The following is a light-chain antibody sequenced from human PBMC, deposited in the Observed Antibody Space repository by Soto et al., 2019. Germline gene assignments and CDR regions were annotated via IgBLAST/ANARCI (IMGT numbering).Light chain of an antibody. CDR3: SSYTATTTSYV. V-gene: IGLV2-14*03. Sequence: QSALAQPASVSESPGQSITISCTGTNSDVGGYNYVSWYQQHPGKVPKLMIYDVSNRPSGVSNRFSGSKSGNTASLTSSGLHAEDEADYYCSSYTATTTSYVFGTGTKVTVL. CDR2: DVS. CDR1: NSDVGGYNY. J-gene: IGLJ1*01.